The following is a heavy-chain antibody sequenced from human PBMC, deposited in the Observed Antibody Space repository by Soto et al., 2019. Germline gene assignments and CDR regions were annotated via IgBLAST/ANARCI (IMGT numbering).Heavy chain of an antibody. Sequence: GGSLRLSCAASGFTFSSYGMHWVRQAPGKGLEWVAVIWYDGSNKYYADSVKGRFTISRDNSKNTLYLQMNSLRAEDTAVYYCARDWRAAAGSRTLDYWGQGTLVTVSS. D-gene: IGHD6-13*01. CDR2: IWYDGSNK. V-gene: IGHV3-33*01. CDR3: ARDWRAAAGSRTLDY. J-gene: IGHJ4*02. CDR1: GFTFSSYG.